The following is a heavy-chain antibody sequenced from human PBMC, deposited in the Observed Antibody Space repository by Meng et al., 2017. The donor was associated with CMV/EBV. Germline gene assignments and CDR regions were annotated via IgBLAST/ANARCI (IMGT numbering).Heavy chain of an antibody. V-gene: IGHV3-9*01. D-gene: IGHD3-3*01. CDR1: GFIFDDYA. J-gene: IGHJ4*02. CDR2: INWSGGDT. CDR3: AKDYDFWSGLDY. Sequence: SLKISCAASGFIFDDYAMHWVRQAPGKGLEWVSGINWSGGDTEYADSVKGRFSISRDNAKKSLYLQMNSLRAEDTALYYCAKDYDFWSGLDYWGQGTLVTVSS.